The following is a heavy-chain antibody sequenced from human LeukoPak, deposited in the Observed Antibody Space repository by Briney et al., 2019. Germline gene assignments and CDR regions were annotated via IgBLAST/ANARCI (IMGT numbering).Heavy chain of an antibody. Sequence: GGSLRLSCAASGFTFSSYSMSWVRQAPGKGLEWVSAISGSGGSTYYADSVKGRFTISRDNSKNTLYLQMNSLRAEDTAVYYCAKGSGYYYGPDYWGQGTLVTVSS. V-gene: IGHV3-23*01. CDR3: AKGSGYYYGPDY. CDR1: GFTFSSYS. CDR2: ISGSGGST. J-gene: IGHJ4*02. D-gene: IGHD3-22*01.